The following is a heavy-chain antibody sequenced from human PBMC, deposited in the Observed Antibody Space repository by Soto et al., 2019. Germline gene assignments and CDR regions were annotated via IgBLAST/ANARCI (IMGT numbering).Heavy chain of an antibody. CDR3: ARVGWGGVPAAMVPQYYYYGMDV. J-gene: IGHJ6*02. Sequence: SVKVSCKASGGTFSSYAISWVRQAPGQGLEWMGGIIPIFGTANYAQKFQGRVTITADESTSTAYMELSSLRSEDTAVYYCARVGWGGVPAAMVPQYYYYGMDVWGQGTTVPVSS. CDR1: GGTFSSYA. D-gene: IGHD2-2*01. V-gene: IGHV1-69*13. CDR2: IIPIFGTA.